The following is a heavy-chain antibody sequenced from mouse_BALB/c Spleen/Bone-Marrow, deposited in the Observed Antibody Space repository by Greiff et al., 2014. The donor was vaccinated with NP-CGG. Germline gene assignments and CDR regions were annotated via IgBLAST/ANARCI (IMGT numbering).Heavy chain of an antibody. CDR3: GRDKNYGSYWHLDD. V-gene: IGHV7-3*02. CDR1: GFTFTDYY. D-gene: IGHD2-1*01. CDR2: IRNKANGYTT. Sequence: EVQGVESGGGLVQPGGSLRLSCATSGFTFTDYYMSWVRQPPGKALEWLGFIRNKANGYTTEYSASVKGRFTISRDNSQSILYLQKNTRIAEDNSTDYCGRDKNYGSYWHLDDWGEGTTLTVSS. J-gene: IGHJ2*01.